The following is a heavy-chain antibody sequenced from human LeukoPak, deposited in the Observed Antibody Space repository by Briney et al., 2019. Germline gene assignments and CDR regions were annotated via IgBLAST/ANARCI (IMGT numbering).Heavy chain of an antibody. J-gene: IGHJ5*01. CDR1: GYSFTNFY. CDR2: INPSGGST. CDR3: ARDKSSTNWLDS. V-gene: IGHV1-46*01. Sequence: VSSVNVSCKASGYSFTNFYIHWVRQAPGQGLEWMGIINPSGGSTNYAQKFQGRVTMTSDTSASTVYMDLSSLRSEDTAIYYCARDKSSTNWLDSWGQGTLVTVSS. D-gene: IGHD3-10*01.